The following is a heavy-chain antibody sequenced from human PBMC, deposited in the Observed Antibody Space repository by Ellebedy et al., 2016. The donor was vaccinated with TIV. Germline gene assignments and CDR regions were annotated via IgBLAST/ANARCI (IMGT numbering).Heavy chain of an antibody. CDR3: ARTFYSDNRGYFLSY. D-gene: IGHD3-22*01. J-gene: IGHJ4*02. V-gene: IGHV4-34*01. CDR1: GGSFSDYY. Sequence: SETLSLTXAVYGGSFSDYYWTWIRQPPGKGLEWIGEINDSGSADHNPSLKSRVTMSVDTSKNQFSLQLNSVTAADTAVYYCARTFYSDNRGYFLSYWGQGTLVTVSS. CDR2: INDSGSA.